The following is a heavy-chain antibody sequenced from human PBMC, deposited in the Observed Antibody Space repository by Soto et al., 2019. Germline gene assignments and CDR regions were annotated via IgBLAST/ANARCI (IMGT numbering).Heavy chain of an antibody. Sequence: SETLSLTCTVSGGSISSSSYYWGWIRQPPGKGLQWIGNIYYSGTTYYNPSIESRVTISLDTSKNQFSLKLSFVTAADTAVYYCARRIVATERFDYWGQGTLVTVSS. V-gene: IGHV4-39*01. J-gene: IGHJ4*02. CDR2: IYYSGTT. CDR3: ARRIVATERFDY. D-gene: IGHD5-12*01. CDR1: GGSISSSSYY.